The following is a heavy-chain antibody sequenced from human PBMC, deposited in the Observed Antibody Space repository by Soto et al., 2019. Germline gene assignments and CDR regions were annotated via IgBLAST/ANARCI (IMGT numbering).Heavy chain of an antibody. CDR2: INSDGSST. J-gene: IGHJ5*02. V-gene: IGHV3-74*01. CDR1: GFTFSSYW. CDR3: ARDRPYCSGGSCLHNWFDP. Sequence: EVQLVESGGGLVQPGGSLRLSCAASGFTFSSYWMHWVRQAPGKGLVWVSRINSDGSSTSYADSVKGRFTISRDNAKNTLYLQMNSLRAEDTAVYYCARDRPYCSGGSCLHNWFDPWGQGTLVTVSS. D-gene: IGHD2-15*01.